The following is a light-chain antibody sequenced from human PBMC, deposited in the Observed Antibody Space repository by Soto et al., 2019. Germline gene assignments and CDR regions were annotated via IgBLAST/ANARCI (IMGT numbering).Light chain of an antibody. J-gene: IGKJ2*01. Sequence: EIVMTQSPATLSVSPGERATLSCRASQSVSSNLAWYQQKPGQAPRLLIYGASTRATGIPGRFSGSGSGTEFTLTISSLQSEDFAVYYCQQYNTWPPYTFGQGTKLEIK. V-gene: IGKV3-15*01. CDR2: GAS. CDR1: QSVSSN. CDR3: QQYNTWPPYT.